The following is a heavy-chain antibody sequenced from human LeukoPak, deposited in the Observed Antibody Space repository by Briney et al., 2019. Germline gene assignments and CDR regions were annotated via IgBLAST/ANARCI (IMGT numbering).Heavy chain of an antibody. Sequence: SETLSLTCTVSGGSISSYYWSWIRQPPGKGLEWIGYIYYSGSTNYNPSLKSRVTISVDTSKNQFSLKLSSVTAADTAVYYCARGVFGAVMNFDYWGQGTLVTVSS. CDR2: IYYSGST. J-gene: IGHJ4*02. CDR3: ARGVFGAVMNFDY. D-gene: IGHD3-3*01. CDR1: GGSISSYY. V-gene: IGHV4-59*01.